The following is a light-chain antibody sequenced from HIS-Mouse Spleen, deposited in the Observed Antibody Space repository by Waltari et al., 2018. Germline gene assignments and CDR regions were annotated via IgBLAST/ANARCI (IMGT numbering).Light chain of an antibody. CDR2: EGS. CDR1: SSDVGSYNL. J-gene: IGLJ2*01. Sequence: QSALTQPASVSGSPGQSITISCTGTSSDVGSYNLVSWYQQHPGKAPKVTLYEGSKRPSGVSKRVSGSKSGNTASLTSAGLQAEDEADYYCCSYAGSSTFVVFGGGTKLTVL. V-gene: IGLV2-23*01. CDR3: CSYAGSSTFVV.